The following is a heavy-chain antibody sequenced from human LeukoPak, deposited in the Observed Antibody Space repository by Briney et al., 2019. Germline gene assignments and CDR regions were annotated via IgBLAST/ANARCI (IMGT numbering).Heavy chain of an antibody. CDR3: ARVGEGATDY. D-gene: IGHD1-26*01. J-gene: IGHJ4*02. CDR2: IKYDGSVK. CDR1: GLTFRTSW. Sequence: PGGSLRLSCIASGLTFRTSWMSWVRQSPGKGLEFLANIKYDGSVKNYADSVKGRFTISRDSPKNSLYLQMDSLRAEDTAVYYCARVGEGATDYWGQGTLVTVSS. V-gene: IGHV3-7*01.